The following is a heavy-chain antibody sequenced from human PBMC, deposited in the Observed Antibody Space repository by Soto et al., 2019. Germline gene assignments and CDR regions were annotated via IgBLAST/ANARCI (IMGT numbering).Heavy chain of an antibody. CDR1: GGSISSYY. J-gene: IGHJ6*03. Sequence: SETLSLTCTVSGGSISSYYWSWIRQPPGKGLEWIGYIYYSGSTNYNPSLKSRVTISVDTSKNQFSLKLSSVTAADTAVYYCARVSGTTFWPVELGYYMDVWGKGTTVTVSS. D-gene: IGHD1-7*01. CDR3: ARVSGTTFWPVELGYYMDV. V-gene: IGHV4-59*01. CDR2: IYYSGST.